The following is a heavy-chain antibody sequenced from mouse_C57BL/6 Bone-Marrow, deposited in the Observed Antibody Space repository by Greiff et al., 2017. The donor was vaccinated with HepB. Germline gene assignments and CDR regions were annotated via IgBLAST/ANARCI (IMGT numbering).Heavy chain of an antibody. D-gene: IGHD1-1*02. J-gene: IGHJ3*01. CDR3: TGYILWAY. V-gene: IGHV14-4*01. CDR2: IDPENGDT. CDR1: GFNIKDDY. Sequence: VQLQQSGAELVRPGASVKLSCTASGFNIKDDYMHWVKQRPEQGLEWIGWIDPENGDTEYASKFQGKATITADNSSNTAYLQLRSLTSGDTAVYYCTGYILWAYWGQGTLVTVSA.